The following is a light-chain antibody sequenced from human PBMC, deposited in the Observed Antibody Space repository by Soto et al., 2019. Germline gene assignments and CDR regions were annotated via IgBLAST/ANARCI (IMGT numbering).Light chain of an antibody. CDR3: QQYGSSPLT. V-gene: IGKV3-20*01. CDR2: DAS. J-gene: IGKJ4*01. CDR1: QSVSSSY. Sequence: EIVLTQSPGTLSLSPGERATFSCRASQSVSSSYLAWYQQRPGQAPRLLIYDASNRATGIPARFSGSGSGTDFTLTISSLEPEDFAVYYCQQYGSSPLTFGGGTKVDIK.